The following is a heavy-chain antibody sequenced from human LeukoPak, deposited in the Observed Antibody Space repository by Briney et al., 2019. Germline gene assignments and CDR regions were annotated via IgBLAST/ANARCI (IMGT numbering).Heavy chain of an antibody. CDR1: GFTFSSYS. V-gene: IGHV3-48*04. J-gene: IGHJ3*02. Sequence: GGSLRLSCAASGFTFSSYSMNWVRQAPGKGLEWVSYISGSGTTIYYADSVKGRFTISRDNAKNSLYLQMNSLRAEDTAVYYCARGVAAAGYAFDIWGQGTMVTVSS. D-gene: IGHD6-13*01. CDR3: ARGVAAAGYAFDI. CDR2: ISGSGTTI.